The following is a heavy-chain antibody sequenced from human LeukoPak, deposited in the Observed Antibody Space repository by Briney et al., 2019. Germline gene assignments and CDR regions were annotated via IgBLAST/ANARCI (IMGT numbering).Heavy chain of an antibody. CDR2: ISYDGSNK. CDR3: ARDETPDY. CDR1: GFTFSSYA. V-gene: IGHV3-30-3*01. Sequence: GGSPRLSCAASGFTFSSYAMHWVRQAPGKGLEWVAVISYDGSNKYYADSVKGRFTISRDNSKNTLYLQMNSLRAEDTAVYYCARDETPDYWGQGTLVTVSS. J-gene: IGHJ4*02.